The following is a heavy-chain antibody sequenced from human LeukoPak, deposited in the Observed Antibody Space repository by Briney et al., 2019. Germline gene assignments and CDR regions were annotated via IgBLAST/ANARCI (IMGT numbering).Heavy chain of an antibody. Sequence: ASVKVSRKASGGTFSSYAISWVRQAPGQGLEWMGGIIPIFGTANYAQKFQGRVTITADESTSTAYMELSSLRSEDTAVYYCASHYYDSRGYDYWGQGTLVTVSS. CDR2: IIPIFGTA. J-gene: IGHJ4*02. CDR3: ASHYYDSRGYDY. D-gene: IGHD3-22*01. CDR1: GGTFSSYA. V-gene: IGHV1-69*13.